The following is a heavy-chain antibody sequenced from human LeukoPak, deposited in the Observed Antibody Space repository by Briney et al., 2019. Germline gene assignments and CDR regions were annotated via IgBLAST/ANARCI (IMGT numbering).Heavy chain of an antibody. Sequence: SETLSLTCTVSGASISSSYWTWIRQPPEKGLEWIGHISDTGSAYYNSSLKSRVTISVDTSKNQFSLRLTSVTAADTDVYYCARDVPVTSSWGQGTLVTVSS. CDR3: ARDVPVTSS. D-gene: IGHD6-19*01. J-gene: IGHJ4*02. V-gene: IGHV4-59*01. CDR2: ISDTGSA. CDR1: GASISSSY.